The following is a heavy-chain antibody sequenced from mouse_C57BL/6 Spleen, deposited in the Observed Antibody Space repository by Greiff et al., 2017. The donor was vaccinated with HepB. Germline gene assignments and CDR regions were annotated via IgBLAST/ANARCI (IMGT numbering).Heavy chain of an antibody. CDR1: GYAFSSYW. J-gene: IGHJ3*01. Sequence: QVQLQQSGAELVKPGASVKISCKASGYAFSSYWMNWVKQRPGKGLEWIGQIYPGDGDTNYNGKFKGKATLTADKSSSTAYMQLSSLTSEDSAVYFCARSGASYYGSSYRFAYWGQGTLVTVSA. D-gene: IGHD1-1*01. CDR2: IYPGDGDT. V-gene: IGHV1-80*01. CDR3: ARSGASYYGSSYRFAY.